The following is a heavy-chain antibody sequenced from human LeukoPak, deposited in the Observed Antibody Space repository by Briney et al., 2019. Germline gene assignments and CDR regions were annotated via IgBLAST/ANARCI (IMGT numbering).Heavy chain of an antibody. J-gene: IGHJ4*02. Sequence: GGSLRLSCVASGFTLSGYWMQWVRQAPGKGLMWVSRINFDGSSTSFADSVKGRFTISRDNAKNTLYLQMNSLRAEDTAVYYCAREKTGGYFDYWGQGTLVTVSS. V-gene: IGHV3-74*01. D-gene: IGHD7-27*01. CDR2: INFDGSST. CDR3: AREKTGGYFDY. CDR1: GFTLSGYW.